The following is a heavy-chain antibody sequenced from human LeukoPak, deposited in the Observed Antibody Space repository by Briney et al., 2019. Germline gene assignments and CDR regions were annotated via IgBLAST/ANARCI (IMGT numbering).Heavy chain of an antibody. CDR1: GFTFNTYA. CDR3: TKVYPKSGSFALDY. CDR2: ISGSGGST. V-gene: IGHV3-23*01. J-gene: IGHJ4*02. D-gene: IGHD1-26*01. Sequence: GGSLRLSCAASGFTFNTYAMTWVRQAPGKGLEWVSSISGSGGSTYYADSVKGQFTISRDSSRNTVYLQMNSLRADDTAVYYCTKVYPKSGSFALDYWGQGTLVTVSS.